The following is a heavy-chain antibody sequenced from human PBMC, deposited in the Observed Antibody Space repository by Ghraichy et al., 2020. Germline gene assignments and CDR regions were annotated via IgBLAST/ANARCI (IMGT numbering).Heavy chain of an antibody. CDR2: ISSSGSYI. Sequence: GGSLRLSCAASGFTFSPYSMNWVRQAPGKGLEWVSVISSSGSYIFYADSVKGRFTISRDNAKNSLYLQMNSLRAEDTAVYYCARERGDIGGYYFDYWGQGTLVTVSS. CDR3: ARERGDIGGYYFDY. CDR1: GFTFSPYS. D-gene: IGHD3-10*01. V-gene: IGHV3-21*01. J-gene: IGHJ4*02.